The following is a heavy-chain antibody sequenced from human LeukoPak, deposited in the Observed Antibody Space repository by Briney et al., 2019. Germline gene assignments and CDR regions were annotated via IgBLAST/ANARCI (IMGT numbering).Heavy chain of an antibody. CDR1: GYSISSGYY. D-gene: IGHD1-1*01. Sequence: SEALSLTCAVSGYSISSGYYWGWIRQPPGKGLEWIGSIYHSGSSYYNPSLKSRVTISVDTTKNQFSLKLRSVIAADTAVYYCARRWKAKSVSPGNAFDIWGQGTMVTVSS. J-gene: IGHJ3*02. CDR2: IYHSGSS. CDR3: ARRWKAKSVSPGNAFDI. V-gene: IGHV4-38-2*01.